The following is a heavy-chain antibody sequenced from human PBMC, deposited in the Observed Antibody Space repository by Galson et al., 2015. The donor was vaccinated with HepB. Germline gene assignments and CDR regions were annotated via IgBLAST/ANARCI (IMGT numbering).Heavy chain of an antibody. CDR1: GGTFSSYT. J-gene: IGHJ4*02. V-gene: IGHV1-69*02. Sequence: SVKVSCKASGGTFSSYTISWVRQAPGQGLEWMGRIIPILGIANYAQKFQGRVTITADKSTSTAYMELSSLRSEDTAVYYCARGGPGDGWPFDYWGQGTLVTVSS. CDR2: IIPILGIA. CDR3: ARGGPGDGWPFDY. D-gene: IGHD5-24*01.